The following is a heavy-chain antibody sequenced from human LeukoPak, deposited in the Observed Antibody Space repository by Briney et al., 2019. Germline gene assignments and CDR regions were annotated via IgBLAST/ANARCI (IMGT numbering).Heavy chain of an antibody. CDR1: GGSISSDNW. Sequence: SRTLSLTCAVSGGSISSDNWWGWVRQPPGRGLEWIGETFRTGSTNYNPSLKSRVTISVDKSRNQFPLNLKSATAADTAIYYCTRLPFKYYAMDVWGQGTTVTVSS. V-gene: IGHV4-4*02. CDR3: TRLPFKYYAMDV. CDR2: TFRTGST. J-gene: IGHJ6*02.